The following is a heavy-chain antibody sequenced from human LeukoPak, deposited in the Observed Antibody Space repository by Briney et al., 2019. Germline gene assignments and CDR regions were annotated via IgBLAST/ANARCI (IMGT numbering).Heavy chain of an antibody. CDR3: ARPGGSGSYYDAFDI. V-gene: IGHV3-30*02. J-gene: IGHJ3*02. Sequence: GGSLRLSCAASGFTFSSYGMHWVRQAPGKGLEWVAFIRYDGSNKYYADSVKGRFTISRDNSNNTLYLQMNSLRAEDTAVYYCARPGGSGSYYDAFDIWGQGTMVTVSS. D-gene: IGHD3-10*01. CDR2: IRYDGSNK. CDR1: GFTFSSYG.